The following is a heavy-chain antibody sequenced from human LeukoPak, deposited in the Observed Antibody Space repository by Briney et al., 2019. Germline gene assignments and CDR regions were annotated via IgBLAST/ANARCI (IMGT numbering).Heavy chain of an antibody. Sequence: GGSLRLSCAASGLTFNRAWMNWVRQAPGKGLEWVGRLKSKTEGGTTDYAAPVKGRFTISRDGSKNILYLRMDSLKTEDTAAYYCAGGGGYWGLYYWGQGTLVTVSS. J-gene: IGHJ4*02. CDR1: GLTFNRAW. D-gene: IGHD6-25*01. CDR3: AGGGGYWGLYY. V-gene: IGHV3-15*07. CDR2: LKSKTEGGTT.